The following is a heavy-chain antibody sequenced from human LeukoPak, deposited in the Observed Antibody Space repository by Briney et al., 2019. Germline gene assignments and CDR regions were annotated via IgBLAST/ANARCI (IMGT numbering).Heavy chain of an antibody. CDR3: ARERSIWFGEFRQPYYYCYMDV. CDR2: ISYDGSNK. Sequence: GGSLRLSCAASGFTFSSYAMHWVRQAPGKGLEWVAVISYDGSNKYYADSVKGRFTISRDNSKNSLYLQMNSLRAEDTAVYYCARERSIWFGEFRQPYYYCYMDVWGKGTTVTISS. D-gene: IGHD3-10*01. CDR1: GFTFSSYA. V-gene: IGHV3-30*04. J-gene: IGHJ6*03.